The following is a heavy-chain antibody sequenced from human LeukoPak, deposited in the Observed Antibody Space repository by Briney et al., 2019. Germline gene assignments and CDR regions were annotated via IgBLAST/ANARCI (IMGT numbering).Heavy chain of an antibody. CDR3: ATFEDGITGTPFDY. V-gene: IGHV3-48*01. J-gene: IGHJ4*02. D-gene: IGHD1-7*01. CDR2: ISSSSSTI. CDR1: GFTFSSYS. Sequence: QPGGSLRLSCAASGFTFSSYSMNWVRQAPGKGLEWVSNISSSSSTIYYADSVKGRFTISRDNAKNSLYLQMNSLRAEDTAVYYCATFEDGITGTPFDYWGQGTLVTVSS.